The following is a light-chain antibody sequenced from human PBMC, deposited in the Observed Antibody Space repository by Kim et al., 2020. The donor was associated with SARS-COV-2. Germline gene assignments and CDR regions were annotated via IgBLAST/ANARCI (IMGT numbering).Light chain of an antibody. V-gene: IGKV1-5*03. Sequence: SVGDRVTITCRASQSISSWLSWYQQKPGKAPKLLIYKASSLESGVPSRFSGSGSGTEFTLTISSLQPDDFATYYCQQYNSYSPITFGQGTRLEIK. CDR1: QSISSW. J-gene: IGKJ5*01. CDR2: KAS. CDR3: QQYNSYSPIT.